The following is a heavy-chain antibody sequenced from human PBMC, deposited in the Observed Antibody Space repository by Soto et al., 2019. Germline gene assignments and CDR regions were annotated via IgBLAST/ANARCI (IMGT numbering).Heavy chain of an antibody. J-gene: IGHJ4*02. Sequence: SLRLSCAASGFTFSSYGMHWVRQAPGKGLEWVAVIWFDGSNKFYADSVKGRLTISRDNSKNTVSLQMNSLRDEDSAAYYCATKGNYWGQGT. CDR1: GFTFSSYG. CDR2: IWFDGSNK. CDR3: ATKGNY. V-gene: IGHV3-33*01.